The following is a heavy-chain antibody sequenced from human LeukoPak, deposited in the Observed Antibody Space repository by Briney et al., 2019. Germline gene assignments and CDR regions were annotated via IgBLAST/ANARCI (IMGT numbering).Heavy chain of an antibody. CDR2: TYYSGST. J-gene: IGHJ3*02. V-gene: IGHV4-59*01. D-gene: IGHD3-3*01. Sequence: PSETLSLTCTVSGGSISSYYWSWIRQPPGKGLEWIGYTYYSGSTNYNPSLKSRVTISVDTSKNQFSLKLSSVTAADTAVYYCARGMTGDRGYDFWSGYHDAFDIWGQGTMVTVSS. CDR3: ARGMTGDRGYDFWSGYHDAFDI. CDR1: GGSISSYY.